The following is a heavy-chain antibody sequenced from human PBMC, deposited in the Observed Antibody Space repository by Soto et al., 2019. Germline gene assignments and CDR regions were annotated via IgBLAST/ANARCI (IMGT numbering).Heavy chain of an antibody. D-gene: IGHD3-3*01. CDR1: GGSFKSGSYS. CDR2: VYHTGRT. Sequence: QVQLQESGPGLVKPSETLSLTCTVSGGSFKSGSYSWSWIRQPPGKGLEWIGYVYHTGRTSYNPSFKSRVSISMDTSKNQFSLNLDSVTAADTAVYFCASDFAYFDSWGQGTLVTVSS. V-gene: IGHV4-61*01. CDR3: ASDFAYFDS. J-gene: IGHJ4*02.